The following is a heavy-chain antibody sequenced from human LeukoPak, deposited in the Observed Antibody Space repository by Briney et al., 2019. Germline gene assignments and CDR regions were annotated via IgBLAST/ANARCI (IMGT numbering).Heavy chain of an antibody. CDR1: GFTVSSNY. D-gene: IGHD5-18*01. Sequence: QPGGSLRLSCAASGFTVSSNYMSWVRQAPGKGLEWVSVIYSGGSTYYADSVKGRFTISRDNAKNSVYLQMSSLRADDTAVYYCAGLMVTYLHHGMDVWGLGTTVTVSS. CDR3: AGLMVTYLHHGMDV. V-gene: IGHV3-66*01. J-gene: IGHJ6*02. CDR2: IYSGGST.